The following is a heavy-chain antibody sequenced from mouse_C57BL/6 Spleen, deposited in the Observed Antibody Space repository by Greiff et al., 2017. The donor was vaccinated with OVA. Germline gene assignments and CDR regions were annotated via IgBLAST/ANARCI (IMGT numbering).Heavy chain of an antibody. CDR1: GYTFTSYW. V-gene: IGHV1-72*01. CDR2: IDPNSGGT. CDR3: ARDKTGTRAMDY. Sequence: QVQLQQPGAELVKPGASVKLSCKASGYTFTSYWMHWVQQRPGRGLEWIGRIDPNSGGTKYNEKFKSKATLPVDTPSSPAYMQLSSLTAEDSAVYYCARDKTGTRAMDYWGQGTSVTVSA. D-gene: IGHD4-1*01. J-gene: IGHJ4*01.